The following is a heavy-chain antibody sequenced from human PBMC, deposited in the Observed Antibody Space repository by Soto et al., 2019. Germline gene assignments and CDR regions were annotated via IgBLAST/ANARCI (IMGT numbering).Heavy chain of an antibody. J-gene: IGHJ1*01. CDR2: IKSRIDGATT. Sequence: SLRLSCTASGFTFTNAWMSWVRQAPGKGLEWVGRIKSRIDGATTEYAASVNGRFTISRDDSRNTLFLDMNNLKTEDTAVYYCATDLPPGSYFYDHNGYLLFNYWGQGTQVTVSS. V-gene: IGHV3-15*01. CDR3: ATDLPPGSYFYDHNGYLLFNY. CDR1: GFTFTNAW. D-gene: IGHD3-22*01.